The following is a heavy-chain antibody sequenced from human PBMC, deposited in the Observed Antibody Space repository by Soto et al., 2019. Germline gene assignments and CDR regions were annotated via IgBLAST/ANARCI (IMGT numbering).Heavy chain of an antibody. CDR1: GFTFSDYW. CDR3: ARFASGKSAST. J-gene: IGHJ5*02. V-gene: IGHV3-7*05. D-gene: IGHD5-12*01. Sequence: EVQVVESGGGLVQPGGSLRLSCAGSGFTFSDYWMSWARQAPGKGLEWVANIKYDGSEEYYVDSVRGRFTISRDNAMNSPHLQMNSLRADDTGVYYCARFASGKSASTWGQGTLVTVSS. CDR2: IKYDGSEE.